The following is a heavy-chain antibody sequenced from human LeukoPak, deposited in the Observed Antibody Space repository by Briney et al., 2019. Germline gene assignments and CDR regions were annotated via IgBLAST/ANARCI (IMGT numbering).Heavy chain of an antibody. CDR1: GGSISSYY. CDR3: AREAPFGFSSWRRGEYYFDY. CDR2: IYSSGST. J-gene: IGHJ4*02. D-gene: IGHD6-13*01. Sequence: PSETLSLTCTVSGGSISSYYWSWIRQPPGEGLEWIGYIYSSGSTNYNPSLKSRVTISVDTSKNQFSLKLSSVTAADTAVYYCAREAPFGFSSWRRGEYYFDYWGQGTLVTVSS. V-gene: IGHV4-59*01.